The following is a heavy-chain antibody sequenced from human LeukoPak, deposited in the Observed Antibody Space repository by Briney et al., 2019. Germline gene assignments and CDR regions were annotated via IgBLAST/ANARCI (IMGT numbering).Heavy chain of an antibody. CDR2: IYDSGST. D-gene: IGHD5-18*01. CDR3: ARPSGYSYGSDAFDI. Sequence: SETLSLTCAVYGGSFSGYYWSWIRQPPGKGPEWIGYIYDSGSTNYNPSLKSRVTISVDTSKNQFSLKLSSVTAADTAVYYCARPSGYSYGSDAFDIWGQGTMVTVSS. V-gene: IGHV4-59*01. J-gene: IGHJ3*02. CDR1: GGSFSGYY.